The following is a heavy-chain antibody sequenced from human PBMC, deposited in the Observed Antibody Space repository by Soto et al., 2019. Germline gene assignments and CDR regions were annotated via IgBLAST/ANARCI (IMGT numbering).Heavy chain of an antibody. J-gene: IGHJ6*02. D-gene: IGHD2-15*01. CDR2: IYYSGST. V-gene: IGHV4-59*01. Sequence: SETLSLTCTVSGGSISSYYWSWIRQPPGKGLEWIGYIYYSGSTNYNPSLKSRVTISVDTSKNQFSLKLSSVTAADTAVYYCGRNPCGGSGGSCYSGGYYYYYSGMDVWGQGTTVTVSS. CDR3: GRNPCGGSGGSCYSGGYYYYYSGMDV. CDR1: GGSISSYY.